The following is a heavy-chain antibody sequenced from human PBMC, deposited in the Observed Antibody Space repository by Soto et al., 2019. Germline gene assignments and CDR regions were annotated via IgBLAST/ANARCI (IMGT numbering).Heavy chain of an antibody. V-gene: IGHV4-4*02. CDR3: ARDTMIVVSGPFYGMDV. D-gene: IGHD3-22*01. CDR1: GGSISSSNW. Sequence: SETLSLTCAVSGGSISSSNWWSWVRQPPGKGLEWIGEIYHSGSTNYNPSLKSRVTISVDKSKNQFSLKLSSVTAADTAVYYCARDTMIVVSGPFYGMDVWGQGTTVTVSS. CDR2: IYHSGST. J-gene: IGHJ6*02.